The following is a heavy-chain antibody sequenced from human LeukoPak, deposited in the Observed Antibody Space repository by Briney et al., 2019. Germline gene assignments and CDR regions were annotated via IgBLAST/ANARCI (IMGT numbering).Heavy chain of an antibody. CDR3: ARRRRLGDFPHYYYMDV. CDR2: SNWNGART. V-gene: IGHV3-20*04. Sequence: GGSLRLSCAASGFPFDDYGMTWVRQAPGKGLEWVSDSNWNGARTGYVDSVKGRFTISRDNAKNSLYLQMNSLTAEDTALYYCARRRRLGDFPHYYYMDVWGKGTTVTVSS. J-gene: IGHJ6*03. CDR1: GFPFDDYG. D-gene: IGHD3-16*01.